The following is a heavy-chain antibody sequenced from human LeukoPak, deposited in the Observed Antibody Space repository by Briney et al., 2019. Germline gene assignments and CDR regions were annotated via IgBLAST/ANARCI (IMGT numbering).Heavy chain of an antibody. CDR1: GGTFSSYA. CDR3: ARDRGYYGSGSPFDY. CDR2: IIPIFGTA. D-gene: IGHD3-10*01. V-gene: IGHV1-69*05. Sequence: ASVKVSCKASGGTFSSYAISWVRQAPGQGLEWMGGIIPIFGTANYAQKFQGRVTITTDESTSTAYMELSSLRSEDTAVYYCARDRGYYGSGSPFDYWGQGTRVTVSS. J-gene: IGHJ4*02.